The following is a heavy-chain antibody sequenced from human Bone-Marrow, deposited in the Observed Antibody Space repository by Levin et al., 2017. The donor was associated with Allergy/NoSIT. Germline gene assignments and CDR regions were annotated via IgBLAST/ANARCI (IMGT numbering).Heavy chain of an antibody. CDR1: GDTFTTYY. D-gene: IGHD2/OR15-2a*01. CDR2: INPSSGNT. V-gene: IGHV1-46*01. CDR3: ARTLPRGYNGMAV. Sequence: ASVKVSCKASGDTFTTYYIHWVRQAPGQGLEWRGIINPSSGNTSHAQKFQGRVSMTRDTSTSTVYLELSSLTSEDTAVYYCARTLPRGYNGMAVWGQGTTVTASS. J-gene: IGHJ6*02.